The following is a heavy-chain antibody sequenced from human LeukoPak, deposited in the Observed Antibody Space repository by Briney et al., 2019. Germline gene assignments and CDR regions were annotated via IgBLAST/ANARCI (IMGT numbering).Heavy chain of an antibody. Sequence: TAGSLRLSCAASGFTFDDYAMHWVRQAPGKGLEWVSGISWNSGSIGYADSVKGRITISRDNAKNSLYLQMNSLRAEDAALYYCARYYGDYVEGLFDYWGQGTLVTVSA. CDR3: ARYYGDYVEGLFDY. V-gene: IGHV3-9*01. CDR2: ISWNSGSI. J-gene: IGHJ4*02. D-gene: IGHD4-17*01. CDR1: GFTFDDYA.